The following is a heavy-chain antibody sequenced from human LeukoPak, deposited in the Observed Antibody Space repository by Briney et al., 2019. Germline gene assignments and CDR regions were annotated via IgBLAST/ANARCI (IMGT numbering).Heavy chain of an antibody. CDR3: ARDGYDADGYLDY. CDR2: INPANGNT. J-gene: IGHJ4*02. D-gene: IGHD5-18*01. CDR1: GYPFRSYV. Sequence: ASVKVSCKASGYPFRSYVIHWLRQAPGQNLEWIGWINPANGNTKYSRNFQGRVTITRGTSASVVYMELSSLTYEDTAVYFCARDGYDADGYLDYWGQGALVPVSS. V-gene: IGHV1-3*01.